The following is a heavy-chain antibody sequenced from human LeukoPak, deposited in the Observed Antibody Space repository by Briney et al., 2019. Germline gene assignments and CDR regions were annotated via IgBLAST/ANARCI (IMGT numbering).Heavy chain of an antibody. CDR3: AKDITPYSSSWFYFDY. V-gene: IGHV3-9*01. CDR1: GFIFDDYA. D-gene: IGHD6-13*01. J-gene: IGHJ4*02. CDR2: ISWNSGSI. Sequence: PGGSLRLSCAASGFIFDDYAMHWVRQAPGKGLEWVSGISWNSGSIGYADSVKGRFTISRDNAKNSLYLQMNSLRAEDTALYYCAKDITPYSSSWFYFDYWGQGTLVTVSS.